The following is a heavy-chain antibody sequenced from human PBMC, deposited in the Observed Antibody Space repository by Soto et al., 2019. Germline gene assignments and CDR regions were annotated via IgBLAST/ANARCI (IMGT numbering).Heavy chain of an antibody. D-gene: IGHD4-17*01. J-gene: IGHJ4*02. CDR1: GGSISSYY. V-gene: IGHV4-59*01. Sequence: SETLSLTCTVSGGSISSYYWSWIRQPPGKGLEWIAYIYYSGSTNYNPSLKSRVAISGDTSKNQFSLKLSSVTAADTAVYYCARTVLGGFDYWGQGTLVPVSS. CDR3: ARTVLGGFDY. CDR2: IYYSGST.